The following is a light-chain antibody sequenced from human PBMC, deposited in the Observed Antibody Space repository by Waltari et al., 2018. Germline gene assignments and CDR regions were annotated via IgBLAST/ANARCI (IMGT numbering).Light chain of an antibody. J-gene: IGLJ3*02. CDR1: SSNIGAGYD. CDR3: QSYDSSLSGSNV. CDR2: GNS. V-gene: IGLV1-40*01. Sequence: QSVLTQPPSVSGAPGQRVTISCTGSSSNIGAGYDVHWYQQLPGTAPKLLIHGNSNRPAGVPDRFSGSKSGTSASLAITGLQAEYEADYYCQSYDSSLSGSNVFGGGTNLTVL.